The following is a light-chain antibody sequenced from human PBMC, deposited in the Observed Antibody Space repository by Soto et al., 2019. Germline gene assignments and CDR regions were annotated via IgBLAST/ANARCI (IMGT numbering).Light chain of an antibody. CDR3: SSFTSSNTWV. CDR2: EVS. J-gene: IGLJ3*02. V-gene: IGLV2-14*01. CDR1: SSDVGGYNY. Sequence: QSVLTQPASVSGSPGQSITISCTGTSSDVGGYNYVSWYQQHPGKAPKLMIYEVSNRPSGVSNRFSASKSGNTASLTVSGLQAEDEATYYCSSFTSSNTWVFGGGTKLTVL.